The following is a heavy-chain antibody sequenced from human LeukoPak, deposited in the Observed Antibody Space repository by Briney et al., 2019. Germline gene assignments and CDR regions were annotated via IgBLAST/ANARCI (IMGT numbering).Heavy chain of an antibody. CDR2: IYTSGST. CDR1: GGSISSYY. J-gene: IGHJ6*02. Sequence: SETLSLTCTVSGGSISSYYWSWIRQPAGKGLEWIGRIYTSGSTNYNPSLESRVTMSVDTSKNQFSLKLSSVTAADTAVYYCARGGQYGSGSYYTYYYYGMDVWGQGTTVTVSS. CDR3: ARGGQYGSGSYYTYYYYGMDV. V-gene: IGHV4-4*07. D-gene: IGHD3-10*01.